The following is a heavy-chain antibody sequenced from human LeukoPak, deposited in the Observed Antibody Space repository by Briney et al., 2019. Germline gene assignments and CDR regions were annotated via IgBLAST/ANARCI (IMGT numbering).Heavy chain of an antibody. CDR1: GYTFTSYD. CDR3: ARGYCSGGSCYLYYFDY. D-gene: IGHD2-15*01. V-gene: IGHV1-8*01. J-gene: IGHJ4*02. CDR2: MNPNSGNT. Sequence: ASVKVSCKASGYTFTSYDINWVRQATGQGLEWMGWMNPNSGNTGYAQRFQGRVTMTRNTSISTAYMELSSLRSEDTAVYYCARGYCSGGSCYLYYFDYWDQGTLVTVSS.